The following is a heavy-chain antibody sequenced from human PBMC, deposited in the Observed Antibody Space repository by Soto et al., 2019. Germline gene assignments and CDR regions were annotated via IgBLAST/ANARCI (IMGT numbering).Heavy chain of an antibody. CDR2: IIPILGIA. V-gene: IGHV1-69*04. CDR3: ARDIRNYDSSGYYYVDFDY. CDR1: GGTFSSYT. Sequence: GASVKVSCKASGGTFSSYTISWVRQAPGQGLEWMGRIIPILGIANYAQKFQGRVTITTDTSTSTAYMELRSLRSDDTAVYYCARDIRNYDSSGYYYVDFDYWGQGTLVTVSS. D-gene: IGHD3-22*01. J-gene: IGHJ4*02.